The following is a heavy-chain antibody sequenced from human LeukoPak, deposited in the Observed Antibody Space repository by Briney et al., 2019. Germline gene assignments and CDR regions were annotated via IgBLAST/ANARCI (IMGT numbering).Heavy chain of an antibody. V-gene: IGHV3-21*01. CDR2: ITSTGRYI. D-gene: IGHD4-23*01. CDR1: GFTFSTYA. Sequence: GGSLRLSCAASGFTFSTYAMNWVRQAPGKGLEWVSSITSTGRYIFYADSLKGRFTISRDNAKKSLYLQMNSLRAEDTAVYYCARLRNVGGNPHPFNVWGQGTTVTVSS. CDR3: ARLRNVGGNPHPFNV. J-gene: IGHJ3*01.